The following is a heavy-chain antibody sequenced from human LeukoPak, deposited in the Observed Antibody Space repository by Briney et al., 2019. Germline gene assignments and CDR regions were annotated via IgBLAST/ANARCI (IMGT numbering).Heavy chain of an antibody. V-gene: IGHV3-30*01. CDR3: ARDSGRGVVVPAARAGY. Sequence: GGSLRLSCAASGFTFSSYAMHWVRQAPGKGLEWVAVISYDGSNKYYADSVKGRFTISRDNSKNTLYLQMNSLRAEDTAVYYCARDSGRGVVVPAARAGYWGRGTLVTVSS. CDR2: ISYDGSNK. D-gene: IGHD2-2*01. CDR1: GFTFSSYA. J-gene: IGHJ4*02.